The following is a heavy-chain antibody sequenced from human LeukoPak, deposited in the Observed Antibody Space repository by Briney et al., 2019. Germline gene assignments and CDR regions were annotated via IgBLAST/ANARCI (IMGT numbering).Heavy chain of an antibody. Sequence: PSETLSLTCTVSGGSISSSSYYWGWIRQPPGKGLEWIGSIYYSGSTYYNPSLKSRVTISVDTSKNQFSLKLSSVTAADTAVYYCARDRPRYCSGGSCYSEPYYYYYMDVWGKGTTVTVSS. J-gene: IGHJ6*03. CDR2: IYYSGST. V-gene: IGHV4-39*07. CDR3: ARDRPRYCSGGSCYSEPYYYYYMDV. D-gene: IGHD2-15*01. CDR1: GGSISSSSYY.